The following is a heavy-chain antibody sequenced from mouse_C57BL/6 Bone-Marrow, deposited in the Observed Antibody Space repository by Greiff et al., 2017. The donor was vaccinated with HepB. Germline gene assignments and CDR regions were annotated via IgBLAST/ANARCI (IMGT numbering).Heavy chain of an antibody. Sequence: EVQLQESGPELVKPGASVKISCKASGYSFTGYYMNWVKQSPEKSLEWIGEINPSTGGTTYNQKFKAKATLTVDKSSSTAYMQLKSLTSEDSAVYYCVHSTFYYAMDYWGQGTSVTVSS. D-gene: IGHD5-1*01. CDR2: INPSTGGT. J-gene: IGHJ4*01. CDR1: GYSFTGYY. CDR3: VHSTFYYAMDY. V-gene: IGHV1-42*01.